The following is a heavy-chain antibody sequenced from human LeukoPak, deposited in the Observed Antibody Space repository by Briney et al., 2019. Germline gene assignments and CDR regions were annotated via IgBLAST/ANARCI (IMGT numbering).Heavy chain of an antibody. CDR3: TRGQYYVRRYYFDY. V-gene: IGHV4-34*01. CDR2: ISHSGST. CDR1: GGSFSGYY. D-gene: IGHD3-16*01. J-gene: IGHJ4*02. Sequence: PSETLSLTCAAYGGSFSGYYWSWIRQPPRTGLEWIGEISHSGSTNYNPSLTSRVTVSVDTSKNKFSLKLNSVTAANAAVYYCTRGQYYVRRYYFDYWGQGTLVTVSS.